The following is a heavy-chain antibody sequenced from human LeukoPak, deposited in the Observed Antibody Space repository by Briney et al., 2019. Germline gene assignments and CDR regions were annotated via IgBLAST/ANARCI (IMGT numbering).Heavy chain of an antibody. CDR3: ARLGSESSDY. CDR2: INPNSGGT. V-gene: IGHV1-2*02. D-gene: IGHD2/OR15-2a*01. Sequence: ASVKVSCKASGYTFTGYYMHWVRQAPGQGLEWMGWINPNSGGTNYAQEFQGRVTMTRDTSISTAYMELSRLRSDDTAVYYCARLGSESSDYWGQGTLVTVSS. CDR1: GYTFTGYY. J-gene: IGHJ4*02.